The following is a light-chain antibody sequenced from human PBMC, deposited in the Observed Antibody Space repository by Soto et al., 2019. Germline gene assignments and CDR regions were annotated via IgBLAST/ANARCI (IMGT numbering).Light chain of an antibody. CDR1: SSDVGGYDH. J-gene: IGLJ2*01. CDR3: SSYAGNTDVV. CDR2: GVT. V-gene: IGLV2-8*01. Sequence: QSALTQPPSASGSPGQSVTISCTGTSSDVGGYDHVSWYQQHPGKAPKLMIYGVTKRPSGVPDRFSGSKSGNTASLTVYGLQAGDEADYYCSSYAGNTDVVFGGGTKVTVL.